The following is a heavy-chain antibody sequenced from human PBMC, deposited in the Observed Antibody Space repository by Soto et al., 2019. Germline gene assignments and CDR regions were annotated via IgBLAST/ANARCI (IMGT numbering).Heavy chain of an antibody. J-gene: IGHJ6*02. CDR2: ISSSSSYI. V-gene: IGHV3-21*01. CDR3: ARIGVGVYDSSGYYPYYYYYGMGV. CDR1: GFTFSSYS. D-gene: IGHD3-22*01. Sequence: GGSLRLSXAASGFTFSSYSMNWVRQAPGKGLEWVSSISSSSSYIYYADSVKGRFTISRDNAKNSLYLQMNSLRAEDTAVYYCARIGVGVYDSSGYYPYYYYYGMGVWGQGTTVTVSS.